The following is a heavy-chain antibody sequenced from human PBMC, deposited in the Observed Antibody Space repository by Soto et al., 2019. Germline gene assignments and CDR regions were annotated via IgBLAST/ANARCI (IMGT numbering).Heavy chain of an antibody. CDR3: AASCVACGGFNYYGMDV. V-gene: IGHV4-31*03. CDR1: GGSISSGGYY. CDR2: IYYSGST. D-gene: IGHD2-21*01. J-gene: IGHJ6*02. Sequence: QVQLQESGPGLVKPSQTLSLTCTVSGGSISSGGYYWSWIRQHPGKGLEWIGYIYYSGSTYYNPSLKSRVTISIDTSKNQFSLKLSSVSAADTAVYYCAASCVACGGFNYYGMDVWGQGTTVTVSS.